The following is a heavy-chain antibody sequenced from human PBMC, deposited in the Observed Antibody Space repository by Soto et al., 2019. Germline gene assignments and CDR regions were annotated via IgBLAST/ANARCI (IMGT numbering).Heavy chain of an antibody. CDR2: ISYDGSNK. CDR3: AKPTADIVARRSAYYFDY. CDR1: GFTFSSYG. D-gene: IGHD5-12*01. Sequence: QVQLVESGGGVVQPGRSLRLSCAASGFTFSSYGMHWVRQAPGKGLEWVAVISYDGSNKYYADSVKGRFTISRDNSKNTLYLQMNSLRAEDTAVYYCAKPTADIVARRSAYYFDYWGQGTLVTVSS. J-gene: IGHJ4*02. V-gene: IGHV3-30*18.